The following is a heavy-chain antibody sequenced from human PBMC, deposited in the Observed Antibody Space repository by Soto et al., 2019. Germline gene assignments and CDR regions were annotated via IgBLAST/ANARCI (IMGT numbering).Heavy chain of an antibody. CDR3: AINEGRDVSTFDY. V-gene: IGHV1-69*01. CDR2: IIPIFGTA. CDR1: GGIFTRYD. J-gene: IGHJ4*02. D-gene: IGHD3-10*02. Sequence: QVHLVQSGAEVKTPGSSVQVSCTASGGIFTRYDIRWVRQAPGQGLAWMGAIIPIFGTANYAQKFQGRVTITADASTSTAYMELSSLRSEDTAMYYCAINEGRDVSTFDYWGQGTLVTVSS.